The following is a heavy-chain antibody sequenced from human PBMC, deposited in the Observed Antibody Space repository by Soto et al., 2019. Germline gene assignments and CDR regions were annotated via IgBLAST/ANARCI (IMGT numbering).Heavy chain of an antibody. CDR3: ARAGYSSGRYYFDF. J-gene: IGHJ4*02. CDR2: IYTNGAT. CDR1: GDSISTFY. V-gene: IGHV4-4*07. Sequence: QVQLQESGPGLVQPSGTLSLTCTVSGDSISTFYWSWIRQPAGKGLEWIGRIYTNGATNYNPSLKSRVRMSVDTSKNQFSLALSSVTAADTAVYYGARAGYSSGRYYFDFWGQGTLVTVSA. D-gene: IGHD3-22*01.